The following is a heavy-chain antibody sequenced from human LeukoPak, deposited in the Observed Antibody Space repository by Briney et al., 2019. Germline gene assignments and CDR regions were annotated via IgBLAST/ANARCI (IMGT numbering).Heavy chain of an antibody. CDR2: ISWNSSSI. CDR1: GFTFDDYA. Sequence: GGSLRLSCAASGFTFDDYAMHWVRHAPGKGLEWVSGISWNSSSIGYADSVKGRFTISRDNAKNSLYLQMNSLRAEDTTLYYCAKGGSGGAHFDYWGQGTLVTVSS. J-gene: IGHJ4*02. D-gene: IGHD3-10*01. CDR3: AKGGSGGAHFDY. V-gene: IGHV3-9*01.